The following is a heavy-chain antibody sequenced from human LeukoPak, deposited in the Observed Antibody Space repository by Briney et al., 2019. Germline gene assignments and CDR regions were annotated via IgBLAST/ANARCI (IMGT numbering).Heavy chain of an antibody. CDR2: ISGSGGSI. CDR3: ARAPGYCSGGSCYDY. J-gene: IGHJ4*02. V-gene: IGHV3-23*01. CDR1: GFTFSNYA. Sequence: GGSLRLSCAASGFTFSNYAMSWVRQAPGKGLEWVSLISGSGGSINYADSVKGRFSISRDNSKNTVYLQMKSLRADDTALYYCARAPGYCSGGSCYDYWGQGTLVTVSS. D-gene: IGHD2-15*01.